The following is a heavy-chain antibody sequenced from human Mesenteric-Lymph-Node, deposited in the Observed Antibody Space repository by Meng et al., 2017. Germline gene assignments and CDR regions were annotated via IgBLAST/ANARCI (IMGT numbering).Heavy chain of an antibody. D-gene: IGHD1-26*01. CDR1: GFTFSDYY. Sequence: GESLKISCAASGFTFSDYYVNWVRQAPGRGLEWVSSISSRSTIYYADSVKGRFTIPRDNSKNTLYLQMNSLRAEDTAVYFCARALAPGIGASAYWGQGALVTVSS. CDR3: ARALAPGIGASAY. J-gene: IGHJ4*02. V-gene: IGHV3-69-1*01. CDR2: ISSRSTI.